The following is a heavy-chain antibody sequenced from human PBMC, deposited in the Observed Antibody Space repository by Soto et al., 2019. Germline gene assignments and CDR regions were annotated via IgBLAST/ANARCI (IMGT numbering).Heavy chain of an antibody. CDR3: ARLKLPPWGDAYGMDV. CDR2: ISYTGST. V-gene: IGHV4-59*08. Sequence: QVQLQESGPGLVKPSETLSLTCTVSGGAISSYYWNWIRQPPEKGLEWIGYISYTGSTNYNPSLKNRVTIFADTSRNQSSLNLRSVTAADTAIYYCARLKLPPWGDAYGMDVWGRGTTVTVSS. J-gene: IGHJ6*02. D-gene: IGHD2-15*01. CDR1: GGAISSYY.